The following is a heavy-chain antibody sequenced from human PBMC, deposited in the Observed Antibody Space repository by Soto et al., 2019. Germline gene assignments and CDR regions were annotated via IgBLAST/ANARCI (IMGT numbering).Heavy chain of an antibody. D-gene: IGHD2-21*02. J-gene: IGHJ6*02. CDR3: ARDFRGYCGGDCLDYYYGMDV. Sequence: AASVKVSCKASGYTFTSYGISWVRQAPGQGLERMGWISAYNGNTNYAQKLQGRVTMTTDTSTSTAYMELSSLSSDDTAVHSCARDFRGYCGGDCLDYYYGMDVWGQGTTVTVSS. CDR2: ISAYNGNT. V-gene: IGHV1-18*01. CDR1: GYTFTSYG.